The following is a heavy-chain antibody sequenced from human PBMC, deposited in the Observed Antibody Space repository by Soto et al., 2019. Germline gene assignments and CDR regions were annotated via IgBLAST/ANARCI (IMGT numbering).Heavy chain of an antibody. CDR3: ARRPAPTYYDSSGYHFDY. CDR1: GGSISSSSYY. V-gene: IGHV4-39*01. CDR2: IYYSGST. D-gene: IGHD3-22*01. J-gene: IGHJ4*02. Sequence: SETLSLTCTVSGGSISSSSYYWGWIRQPPGKGLEWIGSIYYSGSTYYNPSLKSRVTISVDTSKNQFSLKLSPVTAADTAVYYCARRPAPTYYDSSGYHFDYWGQGTLVTVSS.